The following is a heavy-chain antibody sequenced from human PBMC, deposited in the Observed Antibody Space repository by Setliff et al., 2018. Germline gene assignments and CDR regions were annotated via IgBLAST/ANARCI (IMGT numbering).Heavy chain of an antibody. V-gene: IGHV1-2*02. CDR2: INAKSGGT. D-gene: IGHD3-10*01. Sequence: GASVQVSCKASGFTLSEYYMHCVRQAPGQGLEWMGSINAKSGGTNYAQKFRGRIIITRDTSIATVYLELSGLQSDDTAIYFCVRCGGVRGVLYNWFDPWGQGTLVTVSS. J-gene: IGHJ5*02. CDR1: GFTLSEYY. CDR3: VRCGGVRGVLYNWFDP.